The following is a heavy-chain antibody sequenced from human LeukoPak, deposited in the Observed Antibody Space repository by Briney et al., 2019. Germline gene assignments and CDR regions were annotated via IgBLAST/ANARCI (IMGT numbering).Heavy chain of an antibody. Sequence: ASVKVSFKASGYTFTGYYMHWVRQAPGQGLEWMGRINPNSGGTNNAQKFQGRITMTRDMSISTAYMELSRLRSDDTAVYYCARVTVGATNDYPSDYWGQGTLVTVSS. D-gene: IGHD1-26*01. J-gene: IGHJ4*02. CDR3: ARVTVGATNDYPSDY. CDR1: GYTFTGYY. CDR2: INPNSGGT. V-gene: IGHV1-2*06.